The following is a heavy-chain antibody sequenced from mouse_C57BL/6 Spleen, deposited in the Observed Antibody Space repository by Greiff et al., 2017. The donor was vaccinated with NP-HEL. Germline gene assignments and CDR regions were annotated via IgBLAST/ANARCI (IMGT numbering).Heavy chain of an antibody. Sequence: EVKLVESGPGMVKPSQSLSLTCTVTGYSITSGYDWHWIRHFPGNKLEWMGYISYSGSTNYNPSLKSRISITHDTSKNHFFLKLNSVTTEDTATYYCARDDGGKGWFAYWGQGTLVTVSA. CDR1: GYSITSGYD. V-gene: IGHV3-1*01. CDR2: ISYSGST. D-gene: IGHD2-1*01. CDR3: ARDDGGKGWFAY. J-gene: IGHJ3*01.